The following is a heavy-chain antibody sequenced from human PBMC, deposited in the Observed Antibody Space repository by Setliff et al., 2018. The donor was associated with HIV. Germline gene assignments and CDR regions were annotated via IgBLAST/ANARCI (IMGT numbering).Heavy chain of an antibody. Sequence: PSQTLSLTCAISGDSVSSNTAAWNWIRQSPSRGLEWLGRTYYKSKWSNDYAVSVKSRITINPDTSKNQFSLQLNSVTPEDTAVYFCARGGDWDYNCYMDVWDKGTTVTVSS. CDR1: GDSVSSNTAA. D-gene: IGHD3-16*01. CDR3: ARGGDWDYNCYMDV. CDR2: TYYKSKWSN. J-gene: IGHJ6*03. V-gene: IGHV6-1*01.